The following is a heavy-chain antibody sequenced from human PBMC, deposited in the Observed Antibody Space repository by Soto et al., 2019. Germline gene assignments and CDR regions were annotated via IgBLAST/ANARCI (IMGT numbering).Heavy chain of an antibody. CDR2: IWYDGNSK. J-gene: IGHJ4*02. CDR1: GFTFSSYG. Sequence: QVQLVESGGGVVQPGRSLRLSCAASGFTFSSYGMHWVRQAPGKGLEWMAVIWYDGNSKDYGDSVRGRFTVSRDNSKNTLYLQMDSLRAEDTAVYYCARDSSSGEGFDFWGQRTLVTVSS. D-gene: IGHD7-27*01. V-gene: IGHV3-33*01. CDR3: ARDSSSGEGFDF.